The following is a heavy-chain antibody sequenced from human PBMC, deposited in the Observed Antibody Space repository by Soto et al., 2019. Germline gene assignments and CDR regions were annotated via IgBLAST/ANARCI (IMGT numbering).Heavy chain of an antibody. CDR2: ISGSGGST. Sequence: EVQLLESGGGLVQPGGSLRLSCAASGFTFSSYAMSWVRQAPGKGLEWVSAISGSGGSTYYADSVKGRFTISRDNSKNTLHLQINSLRAADKDVYYCAIDLLTVVVTAMPGYDDAFDVWGQGTIVTVCS. CDR1: GFTFSSYA. D-gene: IGHD2-21*02. CDR3: AIDLLTVVVTAMPGYDDAFDV. J-gene: IGHJ3*01. V-gene: IGHV3-23*01.